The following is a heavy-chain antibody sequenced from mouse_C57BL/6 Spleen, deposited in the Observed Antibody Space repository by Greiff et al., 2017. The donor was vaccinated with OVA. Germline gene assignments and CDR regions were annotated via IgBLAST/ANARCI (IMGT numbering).Heavy chain of an antibody. V-gene: IGHV1-81*01. CDR2: IYPRSGNT. J-gene: IGHJ2*01. Sequence: VKVVESGAELARPGASVKLSCKASGYTFTSYGISWVKQRTGQGLEWIGEIYPRSGNTYYNEKFKGKATLTADKSSSTAYMELRSLTSEDSAVYFCARPQSEYFDYWGQGTTLTVSS. CDR3: ARPQSEYFDY. CDR1: GYTFTSYG.